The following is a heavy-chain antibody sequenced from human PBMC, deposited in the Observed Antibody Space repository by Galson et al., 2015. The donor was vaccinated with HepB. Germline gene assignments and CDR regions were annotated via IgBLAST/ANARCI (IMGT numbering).Heavy chain of an antibody. Sequence: ETLSLTCTVSGDSISSTKNYWGWIRQPPGKGLEWIGSMYQSGSTYYNPSLKSRVAISLDTSRNQLSLKLNSVTAADTAVYYCARDPYYYASANYQVVYYFDYWGQGILVTVSS. CDR2: MYQSGST. D-gene: IGHD3-10*01. CDR3: ARDPYYYASANYQVVYYFDY. CDR1: GDSISSTKNY. V-gene: IGHV4-39*07. J-gene: IGHJ4*02.